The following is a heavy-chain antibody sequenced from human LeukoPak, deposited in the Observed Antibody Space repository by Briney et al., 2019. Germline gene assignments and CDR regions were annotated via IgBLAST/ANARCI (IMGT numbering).Heavy chain of an antibody. V-gene: IGHV1-69*01. CDR1: GGTFSSYA. D-gene: IGHD3-10*01. Sequence: SVKVSCKASGGTFSSYAISWVRQAPGQGLEWMGGIIPIFGTANYAQKFQGRVTITADESTSTAYMELSSLRSEDTAVYYCAREDSGGSGSAYYYYYGMDVWGQGTTVTVSS. CDR2: IIPIFGTA. CDR3: AREDSGGSGSAYYYYYGMDV. J-gene: IGHJ6*02.